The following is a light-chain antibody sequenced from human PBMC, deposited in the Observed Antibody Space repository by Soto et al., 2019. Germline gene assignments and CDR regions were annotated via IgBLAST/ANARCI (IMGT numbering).Light chain of an antibody. V-gene: IGKV3D-15*01. Sequence: EIVMTQSQDTHSGSPGERVALSCSASQSVSTDLAWYQQTPGQAPRLLIFGASTRATGIPARFSGSGSGTEFTLTISSLQSHDFAVYYCQQYHNWPLTFGGGTKVDI. CDR1: QSVSTD. CDR2: GAS. J-gene: IGKJ4*01. CDR3: QQYHNWPLT.